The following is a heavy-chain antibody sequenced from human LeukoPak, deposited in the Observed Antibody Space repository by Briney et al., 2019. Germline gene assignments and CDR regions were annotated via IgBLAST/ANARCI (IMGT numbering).Heavy chain of an antibody. Sequence: GGSLRLSCAASGFTFSSYWMHWVRQAPGKGLEWVANIKQDGSEKYYVDSVKGRFTISRDNAKNSLYLQMNSLRAEDTAVYYCARDSSFMRQWLVKGGMDVWGQGTTVTVSS. V-gene: IGHV3-7*01. CDR2: IKQDGSEK. CDR1: GFTFSSYW. CDR3: ARDSSFMRQWLVKGGMDV. J-gene: IGHJ6*02. D-gene: IGHD6-19*01.